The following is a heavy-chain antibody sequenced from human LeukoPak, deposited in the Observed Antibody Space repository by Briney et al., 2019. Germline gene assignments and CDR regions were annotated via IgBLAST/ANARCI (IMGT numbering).Heavy chain of an antibody. D-gene: IGHD1/OR15-1a*01. Sequence: SGPTLVKPTQILTLTCSFSGFSLSTSGVGVGWIRQPPGKALEWLALIYWDDDKRYSPSLKSRLTITKDTSKNQVVLTMTNMDPVDTATYYCARRRGTVGDGNAFDIWGQGTMVTVSS. CDR3: ARRRGTVGDGNAFDI. V-gene: IGHV2-5*02. J-gene: IGHJ3*02. CDR2: IYWDDDK. CDR1: GFSLSTSGVG.